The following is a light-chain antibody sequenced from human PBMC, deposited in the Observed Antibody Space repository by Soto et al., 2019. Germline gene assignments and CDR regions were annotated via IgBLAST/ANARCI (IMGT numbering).Light chain of an antibody. CDR3: QQYNNWGLS. J-gene: IGKJ4*01. Sequence: IVLTQSPATLSVSPGEGVTLSCRASENVGTNLAWYELKVGQAPRLLMYGSSTRATGIPDTFSGSGSGTEFTLSISSLQSEESAVYYCQQYNNWGLSFGGGTKVDIK. CDR2: GSS. V-gene: IGKV3D-15*01. CDR1: ENVGTN.